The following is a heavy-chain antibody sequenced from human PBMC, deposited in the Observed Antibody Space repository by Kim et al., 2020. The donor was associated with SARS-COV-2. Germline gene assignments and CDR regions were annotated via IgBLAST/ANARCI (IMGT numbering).Heavy chain of an antibody. J-gene: IGHJ4*02. D-gene: IGHD2-15*01. CDR3: ARDRQCSGGSCSDY. Sequence: AQKLQGRVTMTTDTSTSTAYMELRSLRSDDTAVYYCARDRQCSGGSCSDYWGQGTLVTVSS. V-gene: IGHV1-18*01.